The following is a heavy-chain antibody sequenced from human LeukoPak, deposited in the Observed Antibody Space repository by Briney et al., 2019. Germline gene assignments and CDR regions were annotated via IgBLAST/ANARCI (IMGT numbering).Heavy chain of an antibody. CDR3: ARYYSGSYSDDYYYGMDV. J-gene: IGHJ6*02. CDR1: GYTFTSYA. D-gene: IGHD1-26*01. CDR2: IIAGNGNT. Sequence: APVKVSCKASGYTFTSYAMHWVRQAPGQRLEWMGWIIAGNGNTKYSQKFQGRVTITRDTSASTAYMELSSLRSEDTAVYYCARYYSGSYSDDYYYGMDVWGQGTTVTVSS. V-gene: IGHV1-3*01.